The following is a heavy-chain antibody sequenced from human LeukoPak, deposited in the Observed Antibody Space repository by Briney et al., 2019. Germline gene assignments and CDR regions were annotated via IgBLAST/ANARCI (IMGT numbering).Heavy chain of an antibody. Sequence: PGGSLRLSCAASGFTFSNAWMSWVRQAPGKGLEWVSAISGSGGSTYYADSVKGRFTISRDNSKNTLYLQMNSLRAEDTAVYYCAKSMVRGVISYFDYWGQGTLVTVSS. J-gene: IGHJ4*02. V-gene: IGHV3-23*01. CDR3: AKSMVRGVISYFDY. CDR2: ISGSGGST. D-gene: IGHD3-10*01. CDR1: GFTFSNAW.